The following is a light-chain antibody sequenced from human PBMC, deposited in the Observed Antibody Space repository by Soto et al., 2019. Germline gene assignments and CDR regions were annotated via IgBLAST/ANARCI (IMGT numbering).Light chain of an antibody. CDR1: QSVSSY. CDR3: QQRSNWPPWT. CDR2: EAS. Sequence: EIVLTQSPATLSLSPGERATLSCRARQSVSSYLVWYQQKPGQAPRLLIYEASNRATGIPARFSGSGSGTDFTLTISSLEPEDFAVYYCQQRSNWPPWTFGQGTKVEIK. J-gene: IGKJ1*01. V-gene: IGKV3-11*01.